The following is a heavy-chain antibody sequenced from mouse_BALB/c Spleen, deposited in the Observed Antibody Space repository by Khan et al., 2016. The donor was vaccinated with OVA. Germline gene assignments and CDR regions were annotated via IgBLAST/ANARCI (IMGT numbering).Heavy chain of an antibody. Sequence: QVQLQQSGAELVKPGASVRLSCKASGYTFTSYYLYWVKQRPGQGLEWIGDINPSSGGTNCNEKFKSKATLTADKSSSTAYIQLNSLTSEDSAVXYCSTSGSGSFAYWGQGTLVTVSS. J-gene: IGHJ3*01. V-gene: IGHV1S81*02. CDR1: GYTFTSYY. CDR2: INPSSGGT. CDR3: STSGSGSFAY. D-gene: IGHD2-2*01.